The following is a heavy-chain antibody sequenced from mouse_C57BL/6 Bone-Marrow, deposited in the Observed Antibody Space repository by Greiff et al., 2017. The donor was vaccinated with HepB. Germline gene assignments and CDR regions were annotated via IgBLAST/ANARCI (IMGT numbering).Heavy chain of an antibody. V-gene: IGHV1-61*01. J-gene: IGHJ2*01. Sequence: QVQLQQPGAELVRPGSSVKLSCKASGYTFTSYWMDWVKQRPGQGLEWIGNIYPSDSETHYNQKFKDKATLTVDKSSSTAYMQLSSLTSEDSAVYYCARGPPTLCYFDYWGQGTTLTVSS. CDR3: ARGPPTLCYFDY. D-gene: IGHD1-1*01. CDR1: GYTFTSYW. CDR2: IYPSDSET.